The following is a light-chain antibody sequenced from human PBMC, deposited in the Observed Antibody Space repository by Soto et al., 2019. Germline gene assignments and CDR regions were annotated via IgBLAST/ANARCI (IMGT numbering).Light chain of an antibody. CDR1: QSLTNSF. J-gene: IGKJ5*01. CDR3: QHYGTSEII. Sequence: EIVSTQSLGTLSLSTGERATLYCRASQSLTNSFIAWYQQKPGQAPRLLIYDTSSRATGIPDRFSGSGSGTDFTLTISRLGPEDFALFFCQHYGTSEIIFCQGTRLEIK. V-gene: IGKV3-20*01. CDR2: DTS.